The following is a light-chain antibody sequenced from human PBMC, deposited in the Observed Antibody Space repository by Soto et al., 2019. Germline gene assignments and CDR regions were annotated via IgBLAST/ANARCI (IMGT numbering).Light chain of an antibody. CDR3: QSYDSSLSEV. CDR2: GNT. CDR1: SSNIGAGCE. J-gene: IGLJ1*01. Sequence: QSVLTQPPSVSGAPGQRVTISCTGCSSNIGAGCEVHWYQHLPGKAPKLLIYGNTNRPSGVPDRFSGSKSGTSASLAITGLQAEDEADYYCQSYDSSLSEVFGTGTKVTVL. V-gene: IGLV1-40*01.